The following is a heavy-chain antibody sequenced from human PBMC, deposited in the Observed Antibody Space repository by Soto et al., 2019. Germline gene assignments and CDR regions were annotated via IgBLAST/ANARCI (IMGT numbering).Heavy chain of an antibody. CDR2: IYRSGST. V-gene: IGHV4-4*02. D-gene: IGHD6-6*01. CDR1: GGSISSNNW. Sequence: QVQLQESGPGLVKPSETLSLTCAVSGGSISSNNWWTWVRQPPGKGLEWVGEIYRSGSTNYNPSLNSRVSVAVAKSNNQFSLKLSFVSVADTAVYYCSSGPDLIAARPSGYFPHWGQGTLVTVSS. J-gene: IGHJ1*01. CDR3: SSGPDLIAARPSGYFPH.